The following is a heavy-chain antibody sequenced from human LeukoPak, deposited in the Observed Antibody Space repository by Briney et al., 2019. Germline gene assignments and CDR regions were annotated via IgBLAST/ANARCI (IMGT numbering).Heavy chain of an antibody. D-gene: IGHD3-22*01. Sequence: GRSPRLSCAASGFTFDDYAMHWVRQAPGKGLEWVSGISWNSGSIGYADSVKGRFTISRDNAKNSLYLQMNSLRAEDTAVYYCAKRRDSSGYQYYFDYWGQGTLVTVSS. CDR1: GFTFDDYA. CDR3: AKRRDSSGYQYYFDY. J-gene: IGHJ4*02. CDR2: ISWNSGSI. V-gene: IGHV3-9*01.